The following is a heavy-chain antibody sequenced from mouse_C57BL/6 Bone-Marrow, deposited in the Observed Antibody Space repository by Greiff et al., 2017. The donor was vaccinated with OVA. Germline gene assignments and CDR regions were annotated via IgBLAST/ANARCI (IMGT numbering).Heavy chain of an antibody. CDR2: IDPENGDT. V-gene: IGHV14-4*01. CDR1: GFNIKDDY. D-gene: IGHD4-1*01. CDR3: TSNWYYAMDY. J-gene: IGHJ4*01. Sequence: VQLQQSGAELVRPGASVKLSCTASGFNIKDDYMHWVKQRPEQGLEWIGWIDPENGDTEYASKFQGKATITADTSSNTAYLQLSSLTSEDTAVYYYTSNWYYAMDYWGQGTSVTVSS.